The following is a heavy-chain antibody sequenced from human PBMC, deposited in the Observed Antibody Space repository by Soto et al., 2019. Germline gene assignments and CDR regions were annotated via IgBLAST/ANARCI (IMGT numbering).Heavy chain of an antibody. CDR3: ARGRRYDFWSGYYFMRVGNYYYGMDV. D-gene: IGHD3-3*01. V-gene: IGHV3-13*05. CDR1: VFTFSSYD. J-gene: IGHJ6*02. CDR2: IGTAGDP. Sequence: SRWSLRLSCSASVFTFSSYDMHWFRQATGKGLEWVSAIGTAGDPYYPGSVKGRFTISRENAKNSLYLQMNSLRAGDTAVYYCARGRRYDFWSGYYFMRVGNYYYGMDVWGQGTTVTVSS.